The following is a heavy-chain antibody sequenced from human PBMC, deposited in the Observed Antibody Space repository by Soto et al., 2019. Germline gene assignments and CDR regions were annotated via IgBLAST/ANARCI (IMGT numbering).Heavy chain of an antibody. CDR1: GYTFTSYG. CDR3: ARRDYYGSGSYGGYYYGMDV. CDR2: ISAYNGNT. D-gene: IGHD3-10*01. Sequence: QVQLVQSGAEVKKPGASVKVSCKASGYTFTSYGISWVRQAPGQGLEWMGWISAYNGNTNYAQKLQGRVTMTTDTSTSTAYMELRSRRSDDTAVYYCARRDYYGSGSYGGYYYGMDVWGQGTTVTVSS. V-gene: IGHV1-18*01. J-gene: IGHJ6*02.